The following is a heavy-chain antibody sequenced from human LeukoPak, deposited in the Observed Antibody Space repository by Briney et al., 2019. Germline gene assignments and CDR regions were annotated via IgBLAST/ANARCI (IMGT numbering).Heavy chain of an antibody. CDR3: ARGLVVTNTIDY. CDR2: IWYDGSNK. V-gene: IGHV3-33*01. CDR1: GFTFSSYG. D-gene: IGHD3-22*01. Sequence: PGRSLRLSCAASGFTFSSYGMHWVRQAPGKGLEWVAVIWYDGSNKYYADSVKGRFTISRDNSKNTLYPQMNSLRAEDTAEYYCARGLVVTNTIDYWGQGTLVTVSS. J-gene: IGHJ4*02.